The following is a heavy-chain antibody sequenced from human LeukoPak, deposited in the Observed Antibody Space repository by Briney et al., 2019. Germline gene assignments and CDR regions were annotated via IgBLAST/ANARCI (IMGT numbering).Heavy chain of an antibody. J-gene: IGHJ6*03. Sequence: SETLSLTCSVSGDSISYFYWSWIRQAAGKGLEWIGRISSSGNTDYNASLKSRVTMSVDTSKNQFSLKLSSVTVADTAVYYCARDLEGVAVAGTVFRNYYYYYYMDVWGKGTTVTISS. CDR1: GDSISYFY. CDR3: ARDLEGVAVAGTVFRNYYYYYYMDV. D-gene: IGHD6-19*01. CDR2: ISSSGNT. V-gene: IGHV4-4*07.